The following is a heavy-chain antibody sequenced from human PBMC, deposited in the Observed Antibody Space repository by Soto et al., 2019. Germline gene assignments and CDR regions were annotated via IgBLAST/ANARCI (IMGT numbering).Heavy chain of an antibody. D-gene: IGHD3-10*01. CDR1: GGSISSYY. J-gene: IGHJ6*02. V-gene: IGHV4-59*01. CDR3: ARISGYYYYYGMDV. Sequence: XATLSLTCTVSGGSISSYYWSWIRQPPGKGLEWIGYIYYSGSTNYNPSLKSRVTISVDTSKNQFSLKLSSVTAADTAVYYCARISGYYYYYGMDVWGQGTTVTVSS. CDR2: IYYSGST.